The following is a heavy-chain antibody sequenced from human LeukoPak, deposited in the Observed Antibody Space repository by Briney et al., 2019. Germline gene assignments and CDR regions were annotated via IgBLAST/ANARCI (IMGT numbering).Heavy chain of an antibody. Sequence: SETLSLTCTVSGGSISSGSYYWSWIRQPAGKGLEWIGRIYTSGSTNYNPSLKSRLTISVDTSKNQFPLKLSSVTAADTAMYYCARVDTAMVTWFDPWGQGTLVTVSS. V-gene: IGHV4-61*02. J-gene: IGHJ5*02. CDR2: IYTSGST. CDR3: ARVDTAMVTWFDP. CDR1: GGSISSGSYY. D-gene: IGHD5-18*01.